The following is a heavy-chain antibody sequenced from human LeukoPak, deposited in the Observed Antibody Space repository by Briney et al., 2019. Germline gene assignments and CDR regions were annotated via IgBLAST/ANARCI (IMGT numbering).Heavy chain of an antibody. J-gene: IGHJ4*02. Sequence: GSLSLSCAASGFTFSSYGMHWVRQAPGKGLEWVAVISYDGSNKYYADSVKGRFTISRDNSKNTLYLQMNSLRAEDTAVYYCAKGSSIVGATPADYWGQGTLVTVSS. CDR3: AKGSSIVGATPADY. D-gene: IGHD1-26*01. CDR1: GFTFSSYG. V-gene: IGHV3-30*18. CDR2: ISYDGSNK.